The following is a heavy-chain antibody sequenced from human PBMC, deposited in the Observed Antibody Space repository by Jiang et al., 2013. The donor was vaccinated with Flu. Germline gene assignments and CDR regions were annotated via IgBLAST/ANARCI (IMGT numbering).Heavy chain of an antibody. CDR2: IYYSGST. J-gene: IGHJ6*02. D-gene: IGHD6-19*01. CDR1: GGSISSYY. V-gene: IGHV4-59*01. Sequence: GSGLVKPSETLSLTCTVSGGSISSYYWSWIRQPPGKGLEWIGYIYYSGSTNYNPSLKSRVTISVDTSKKQFSLKLTSVTAAGTAVYYCARDKIERYSYGSYYYGMDVWGQGTTVTVSS. CDR3: ARDKIERYSYGSYYYGMDV.